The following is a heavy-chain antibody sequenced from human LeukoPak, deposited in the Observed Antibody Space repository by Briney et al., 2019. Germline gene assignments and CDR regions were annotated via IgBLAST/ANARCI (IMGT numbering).Heavy chain of an antibody. D-gene: IGHD1-7*01. CDR3: VRDETWNFGLSWYDGYDI. CDR1: GFTFSNSW. V-gene: IGHV3-7*01. CDR2: IKQDESEK. Sequence: GGSLRLSCAASGFTFSNSWMSWVRQAPGKGLEWVANIKQDESEKNYVDSVKGRFTISRDNAKNSLYLQMNSLRVKDTAVYYCVRDETWNFGLSWYDGYDIWGQGTMVTVSS. J-gene: IGHJ3*02.